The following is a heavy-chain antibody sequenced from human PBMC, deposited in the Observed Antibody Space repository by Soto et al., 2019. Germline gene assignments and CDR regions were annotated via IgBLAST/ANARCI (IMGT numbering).Heavy chain of an antibody. CDR1: GYSFTSYW. D-gene: IGHD1-26*01. V-gene: IGHV5-10-1*01. CDR2: IDPSYSYT. Sequence: GESLKISCKGSGYSFTSYWISWVRQMPGKGLEWMGRIDPSYSYTNYSPSFQGHVTISADKSISTAYLQWSSLEASDTAMYYCARLGDAPKTSYGMDVWGEGPTVTVSS. CDR3: ARLGDAPKTSYGMDV. J-gene: IGHJ6*04.